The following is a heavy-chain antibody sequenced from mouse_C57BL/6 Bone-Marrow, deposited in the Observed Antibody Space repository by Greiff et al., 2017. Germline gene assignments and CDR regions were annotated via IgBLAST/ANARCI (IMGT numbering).Heavy chain of an antibody. CDR2: IAPNSGGT. CDR3: ARSGDYDWYFDV. Sequence: QVQLQQPGAELVKPGASVKLSCKASGYTFTSYCMHWVKQSPGRDLEWIGRIAPNSGGTKYNQKFKSKATLAVDKPSSTAYMRLSSLASEDSAVYYCARSGDYDWYFDVWGTGTTVTVSS. D-gene: IGHD2-4*01. CDR1: GYTFTSYC. J-gene: IGHJ1*03. V-gene: IGHV1-72*01.